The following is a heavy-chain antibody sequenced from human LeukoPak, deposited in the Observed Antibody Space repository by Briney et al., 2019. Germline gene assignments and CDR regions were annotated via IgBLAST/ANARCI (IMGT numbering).Heavy chain of an antibody. J-gene: IGHJ6*03. V-gene: IGHV1-2*02. CDR1: GYTFIDSY. CDR2: IIPKSGGT. Sequence: ASVKVSCKASGYTFIDSYMHWVRQAPGQGLEWIGWIIPKSGGTNYAEKFHGRVTMTRDTSINTAYMELTRLRSDDAAVYYCARTKLSYYYMDVWGKGTTVTISS. D-gene: IGHD3-16*02. CDR3: ARTKLSYYYMDV.